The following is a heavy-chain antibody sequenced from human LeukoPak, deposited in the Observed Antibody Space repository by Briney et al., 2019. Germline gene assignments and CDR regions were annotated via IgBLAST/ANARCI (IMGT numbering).Heavy chain of an antibody. J-gene: IGHJ5*01. CDR2: ISYTGNT. D-gene: IGHD6-19*01. CDR1: GGSFSSSAYY. CDR3: ARRASGLDWFDS. V-gene: IGHV4-39*01. Sequence: PSEALSLTCTVSGGSFSSSAYYWAWVRQPPGKGLEWIASISYTGNTYYNPSLQSRVPISVDTSKNQFSLDLNSVTAADTAVYYCARRASGLDWFDSWGQGTLVTVSS.